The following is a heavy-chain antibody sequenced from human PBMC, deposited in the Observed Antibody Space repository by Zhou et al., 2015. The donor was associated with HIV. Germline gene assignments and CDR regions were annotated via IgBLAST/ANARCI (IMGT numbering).Heavy chain of an antibody. D-gene: IGHD3-16*01. Sequence: QVFLVQSGAEVKKPGSSVKVSCKASGVTFSSYAISWVRQAPGQGLEWMGRITPMFQTHNYAEKFRARLNITVDRHTSAAYMELSSLTSEDAAVYYCARSNMNYDYALDLWGQGTKVIVS. CDR1: GVTFSSYA. CDR3: ARSNMNYDYALDL. V-gene: IGHV1-69*06. CDR2: ITPMFQTH. J-gene: IGHJ3*01.